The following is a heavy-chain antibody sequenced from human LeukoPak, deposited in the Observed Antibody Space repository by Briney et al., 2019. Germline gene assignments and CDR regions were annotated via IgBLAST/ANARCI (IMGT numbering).Heavy chain of an antibody. CDR3: ARDRDGDI. CDR2: INPSNGDT. CDR1: GYSFTGYY. D-gene: IGHD3-9*01. V-gene: IGHV1-2*02. J-gene: IGHJ1*01. Sequence: ASVKVSCKASGYSFTGYYLQWVRQAPGQGLEWMGWINPSNGDTSYAQKFQGRITLTRDTSITAVYMDLSSLRSDDTAVYLCARDRDGDIWGQGTLVTVSS.